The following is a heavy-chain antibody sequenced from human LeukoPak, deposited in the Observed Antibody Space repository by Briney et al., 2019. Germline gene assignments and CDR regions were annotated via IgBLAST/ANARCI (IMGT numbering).Heavy chain of an antibody. V-gene: IGHV4-39*07. CDR3: ARVGATTYHYDY. Sequence: SETLSLTCTVSGGSISSSSYYWGWIRQPPGKGLEWIGSIYYSGSTYYNPSLKSRITISVDTSKNQFSLKLSSVTAADTAVYYCARVGATTYHYDYWGQGTLVTVSS. D-gene: IGHD1-26*01. J-gene: IGHJ4*02. CDR2: IYYSGST. CDR1: GGSISSSSYY.